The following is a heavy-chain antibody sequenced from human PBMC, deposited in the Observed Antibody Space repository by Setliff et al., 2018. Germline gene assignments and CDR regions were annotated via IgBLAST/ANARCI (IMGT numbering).Heavy chain of an antibody. CDR1: GYSFTSYW. Sequence: GESLKISCQGSGYSFTSYWIGWVRQMPGKGLEWMGIIYPGDSDTRYSPSFQGQVTISADKSISTAYLQWSSLKASDTTMYYCARQARGYYYDSSGYYRASPGYYYMDVWGKGTTVTVSS. V-gene: IGHV5-51*01. CDR3: ARQARGYYYDSSGYYRASPGYYYMDV. D-gene: IGHD3-22*01. J-gene: IGHJ6*03. CDR2: IYPGDSDT.